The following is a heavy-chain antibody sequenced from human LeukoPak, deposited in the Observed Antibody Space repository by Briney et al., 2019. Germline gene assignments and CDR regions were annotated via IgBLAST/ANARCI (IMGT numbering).Heavy chain of an antibody. CDR1: GYSISSGYS. CDR3: ARSYYYDTSNLYVFDY. V-gene: IGHV4-38-2*01. CDR2: LYHSGGT. D-gene: IGHD3-22*01. Sequence: SETLSLTCAVSGYSISSGYSWGWIRQPPGKGLEWIGSLYHSGGTYYNPSLKSRVDISVDTSKNQFSLILTSVTASDTAIYYCARSYYYDTSNLYVFDYWGQGALVTVSS. J-gene: IGHJ4*02.